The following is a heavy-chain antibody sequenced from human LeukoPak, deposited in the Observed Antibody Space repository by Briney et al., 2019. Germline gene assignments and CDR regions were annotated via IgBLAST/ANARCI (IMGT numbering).Heavy chain of an antibody. D-gene: IGHD6-13*01. Sequence: ASVKVSCKASGYTFTSYYMHWVRQAPGQGLEWMGIINPSGGSTSYAQKFQGRVTMTRNTSTSTVYMELNSLRVEDTAVYYCARDLRGQQLFDYWGQGTLVTVSS. J-gene: IGHJ4*02. V-gene: IGHV1-46*01. CDR3: ARDLRGQQLFDY. CDR2: INPSGGST. CDR1: GYTFTSYY.